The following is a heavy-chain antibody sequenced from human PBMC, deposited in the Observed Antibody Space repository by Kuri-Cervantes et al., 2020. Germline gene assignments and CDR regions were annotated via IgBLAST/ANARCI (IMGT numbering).Heavy chain of an antibody. CDR1: GGSISSYY. V-gene: IGHV4-59*01. J-gene: IGHJ4*02. Sequence: SETLSLTCTVSGGSISSYYWSWIRQPPGKGLEWIGYIYYSGSTSYNPSLKSRVTISVDTSKNQFSLKLSSVTAADTAVYYCARVSFTYDILTGYYPNHFDYWGQGTLVTVSS. CDR3: ARVSFTYDILTGYYPNHFDY. CDR2: IYYSGST. D-gene: IGHD3-9*01.